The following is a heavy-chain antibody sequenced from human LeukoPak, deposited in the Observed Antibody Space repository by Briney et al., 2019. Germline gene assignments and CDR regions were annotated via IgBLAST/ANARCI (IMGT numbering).Heavy chain of an antibody. Sequence: GGSLRLSCAASGFTFSSYSMNWVRQAPGKGLEWVSSISSSSSYIYYADSVKGRFTISRDNAKNSLYLQMNSLRAEDTAVYYCAKDPLGYSYGNFDYWGQGTLVTVSS. D-gene: IGHD5-18*01. CDR1: GFTFSSYS. CDR2: ISSSSSYI. CDR3: AKDPLGYSYGNFDY. V-gene: IGHV3-21*01. J-gene: IGHJ4*02.